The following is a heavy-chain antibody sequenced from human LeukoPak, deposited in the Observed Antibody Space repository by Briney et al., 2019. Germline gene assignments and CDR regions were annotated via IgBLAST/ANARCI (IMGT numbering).Heavy chain of an antibody. V-gene: IGHV4-4*09. CDR3: ARGSDSSGYYYSRDCYMDV. Sequence: SETLSLTCTVSGGSISSYYWSWIRQPPGKGLEWIGYIYTSGSTNYNPSLKSRVTISVDTSKNQFSLKLSSVTAADTAVYYCARGSDSSGYYYSRDCYMDVWGKGTTVTVSS. CDR1: GGSISSYY. CDR2: IYTSGST. J-gene: IGHJ6*03. D-gene: IGHD3-22*01.